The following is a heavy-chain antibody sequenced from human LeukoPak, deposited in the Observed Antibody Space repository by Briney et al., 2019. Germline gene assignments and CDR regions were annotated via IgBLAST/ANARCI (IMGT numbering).Heavy chain of an antibody. CDR2: ISYDGSNK. D-gene: IGHD6-19*01. V-gene: IGHV3-30*18. Sequence: PGRSLRLSCAASGFTFSSYGMHWVRQAPGKGLEWVTIISYDGSNKYYADSVKGRFTISRDNSKNTLYLQMSSLRAEDTAVYYCAKVLRSSGWYYYYGMDVWGQGTTVTVSS. CDR1: GFTFSSYG. CDR3: AKVLRSSGWYYYYGMDV. J-gene: IGHJ6*02.